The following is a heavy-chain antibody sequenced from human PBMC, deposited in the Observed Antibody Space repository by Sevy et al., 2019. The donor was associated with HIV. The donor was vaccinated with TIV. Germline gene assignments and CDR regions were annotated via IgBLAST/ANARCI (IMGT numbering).Heavy chain of an antibody. Sequence: SETLSLTCAVYGGSFSGYYWSWIHQPPGKGLEWIGEINHSGSTNYNPSLKSRVTISVDTSKNQFSLKLSSVTAADTAVYYCARGFAFGVVPPTNNWFDPWGQGTLVTVSS. CDR3: ARGFAFGVVPPTNNWFDP. CDR1: GGSFSGYY. D-gene: IGHD3-3*01. J-gene: IGHJ5*02. CDR2: INHSGST. V-gene: IGHV4-34*01.